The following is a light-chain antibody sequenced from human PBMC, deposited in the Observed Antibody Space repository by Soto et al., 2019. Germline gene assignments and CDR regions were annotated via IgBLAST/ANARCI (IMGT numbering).Light chain of an antibody. CDR2: DAS. CDR3: QQYNRYWT. J-gene: IGKJ1*01. CDR1: QSISSW. V-gene: IGKV1-5*01. Sequence: DIQMTQSASTLSASVGDRVTITCRASQSISSWLAWYQQKPGKAPKLLIYDASSLESGVPSRFSGSGSGTEFTLTISSLQPDDFATYYCQQYNRYWTFGQGTKVDIK.